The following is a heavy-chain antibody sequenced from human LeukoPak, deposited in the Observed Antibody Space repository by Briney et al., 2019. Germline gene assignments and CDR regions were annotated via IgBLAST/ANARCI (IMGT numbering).Heavy chain of an antibody. CDR1: GYTFTSYG. D-gene: IGHD3-22*01. V-gene: IGHV1-18*01. CDR3: ARIARTYYYDSSGTKTYYFDY. J-gene: IGHJ4*02. Sequence: GASVKVSCKASGYTFTSYGISWVRQAPGQGLEWMGWISAYNGNTNYAQKLQGRVTMTTDTPTSTAYMELRSLRSDDTAVYYCARIARTYYYDSSGTKTYYFDYWGQGTLVTVSS. CDR2: ISAYNGNT.